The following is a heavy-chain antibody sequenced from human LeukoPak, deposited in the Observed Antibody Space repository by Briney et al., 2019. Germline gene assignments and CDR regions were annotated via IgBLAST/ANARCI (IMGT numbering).Heavy chain of an antibody. V-gene: IGHV4-34*01. D-gene: IGHD3-3*01. CDR3: ARGPRITIFGVGYRSFDY. CDR1: GGSFSGYY. J-gene: IGHJ4*02. Sequence: SETLSLTCAVYGGSFSGYYWSWIRQPPGKGLEWIGEINHSGSTSYNPSLKSRVTISVDTSKNQFSLKVSSVTAADTAVYYCARGPRITIFGVGYRSFDYWGQGTLVTVSS. CDR2: INHSGST.